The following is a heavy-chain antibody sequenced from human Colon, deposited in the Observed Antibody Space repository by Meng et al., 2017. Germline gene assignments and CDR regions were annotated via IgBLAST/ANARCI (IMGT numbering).Heavy chain of an antibody. J-gene: IGHJ4*02. V-gene: IGHV4-4*02. Sequence: QVQLQESGPGLVKPSGTLSLTCAFSGGSIRTSNWCSGVRQPPGKGLEWIGEIYHFGSTNYNPSLKSRVTISVDKSENQFSLRLSSVTAADTAVYYCARTMFNSGWYGIFDYWGQGTLVTVSS. CDR1: GGSIRTSNW. CDR3: ARTMFNSGWYGIFDY. CDR2: IYHFGST. D-gene: IGHD6-19*01.